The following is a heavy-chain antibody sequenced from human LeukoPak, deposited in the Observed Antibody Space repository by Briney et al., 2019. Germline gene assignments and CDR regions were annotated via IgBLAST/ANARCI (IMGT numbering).Heavy chain of an antibody. J-gene: IGHJ3*02. V-gene: IGHV4-38-2*02. CDR1: GYSISSGHY. Sequence: PSETLSLTCTVSGYSISSGHYWGWIRQPPGKGLEWIGSIYYDGRTYYNPSLKSRVTISRDTSKNQFSLKLTSVTAADTAVYYCAKSNGYGLVDIWGQGTMVTVSS. D-gene: IGHD3-10*01. CDR2: IYYDGRT. CDR3: AKSNGYGLVDI.